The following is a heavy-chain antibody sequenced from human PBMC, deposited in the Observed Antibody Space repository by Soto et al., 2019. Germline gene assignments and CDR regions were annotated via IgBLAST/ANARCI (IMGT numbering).Heavy chain of an antibody. V-gene: IGHV3-11*01. Sequence: QVQLVESGGGLVKPGGSLRLSCAASGFIFSDYYMTWVRQAPGKGLEWVACISSLASAIHYADSVKGRFTVSRDNAKKSMYIPMNSLRAEDTAVYYCARDYCSRTDCPNYDMDVWGQGTTVTVSS. D-gene: IGHD2-2*01. CDR1: GFIFSDYY. CDR3: ARDYCSRTDCPNYDMDV. CDR2: ISSLASAI. J-gene: IGHJ6*02.